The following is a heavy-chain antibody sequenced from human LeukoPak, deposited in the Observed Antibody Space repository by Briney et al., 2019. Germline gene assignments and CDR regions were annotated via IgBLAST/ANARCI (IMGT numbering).Heavy chain of an antibody. J-gene: IGHJ3*02. D-gene: IGHD6-13*01. CDR1: GASISSGSYY. CDR2: IYYSGST. Sequence: SETLSLTCTVSGASISSGSYYWAWIRQPPGKGLEWIGSIYYSGSTYYNPSLKSRVTISVDTSKNQFSLKLSSVTAADTAVYYCARSQYSSSWYFFKDAFDIWGQGTMVTVSS. CDR3: ARSQYSSSWYFFKDAFDI. V-gene: IGHV4-39*07.